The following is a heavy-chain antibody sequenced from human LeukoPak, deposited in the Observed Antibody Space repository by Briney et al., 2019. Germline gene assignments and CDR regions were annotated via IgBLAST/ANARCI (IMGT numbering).Heavy chain of an antibody. CDR3: ARALYYDFWSGSPDDAFDI. CDR2: INWNGGST. D-gene: IGHD3-3*01. Sequence: GGSLRLSCAASGFTFDDYGMSWVRQAPGKGLEWVSGINWNGGSTGYADSVKGRFTISRDNAKNSLYLQMNSLRAEDTALYHCARALYYDFWSGSPDDAFDIWGQGTMVTVSS. J-gene: IGHJ3*02. V-gene: IGHV3-20*01. CDR1: GFTFDDYG.